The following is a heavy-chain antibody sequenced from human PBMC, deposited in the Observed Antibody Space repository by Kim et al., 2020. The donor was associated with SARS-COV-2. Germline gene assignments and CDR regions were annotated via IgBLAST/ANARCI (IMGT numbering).Heavy chain of an antibody. Sequence: RTFHADSVKGRLTIYRDNSKNMLFLQMDSLKIEDTAVYYCAREPARRADYWGQGTLVTVSS. CDR2: RT. J-gene: IGHJ4*02. D-gene: IGHD1-1*01. CDR3: AREPARRADY. V-gene: IGHV3-53*01.